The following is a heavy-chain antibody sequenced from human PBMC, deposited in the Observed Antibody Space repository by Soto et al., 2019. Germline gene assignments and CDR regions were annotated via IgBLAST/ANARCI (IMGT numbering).Heavy chain of an antibody. D-gene: IGHD3-22*01. CDR3: ARDTPFVLYYYDSSLAS. CDR1: GFTLSSYA. J-gene: IGHJ4*02. CDR2: ISGSGVGT. V-gene: IGHV3-64*04. Sequence: PGGSLTLSCAASGFTLSSYAMDWVRQAPGKGLEYVSGISGSGVGTYYADSVKGRFTISSDNSKNTLYLQMNSLRAEDTAVYYCARDTPFVLYYYDSSLASWGQGTLVTVSS.